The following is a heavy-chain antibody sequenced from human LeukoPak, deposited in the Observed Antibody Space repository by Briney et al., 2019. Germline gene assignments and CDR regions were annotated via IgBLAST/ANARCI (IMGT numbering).Heavy chain of an antibody. D-gene: IGHD3-22*01. CDR1: GGSISSSNW. J-gene: IGHJ5*02. V-gene: IGHV4-4*02. Sequence: PSGTLSLTCAVSGGSISSSNWWSWVRQPPGKGLERIGEIYHSGSTNYNPSLKSRVTISVDKSKNQFSLKLSSVTAADTAVYYCAREVYYYDSSGYSAWFDPWGQGTLVTVSS. CDR3: AREVYYYDSSGYSAWFDP. CDR2: IYHSGST.